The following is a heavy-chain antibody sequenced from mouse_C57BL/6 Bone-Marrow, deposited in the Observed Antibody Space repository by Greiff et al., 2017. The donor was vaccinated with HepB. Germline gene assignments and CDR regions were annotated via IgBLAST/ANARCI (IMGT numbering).Heavy chain of an antibody. J-gene: IGHJ2*01. CDR1: GYTFTSYW. CDR3: ARAATVVDFDY. V-gene: IGHV1-64*01. CDR2: IHPNSGST. D-gene: IGHD1-1*01. Sequence: VKLQQPGAELVKPGASVKLSCKASGYTFTSYWMHWVKQRPGQGLEWIGMIHPNSGSTNYNEKFKSKATLTVDKSSSTAYMQLSSLTSEDSAVYYCARAATVVDFDYWGQGTTLTVSS.